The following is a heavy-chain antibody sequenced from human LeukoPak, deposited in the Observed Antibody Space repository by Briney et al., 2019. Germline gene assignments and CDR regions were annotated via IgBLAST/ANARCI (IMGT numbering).Heavy chain of an antibody. Sequence: PGGSLRLSCAASGFTFSSYSMNWVRQAPGKGLEWVSSISSSSGYIYYADSVKGRFTISRDNSKNTLYLQMNSLRAEDTAVYYCARGRVLAAAATGWFDPWGQGTLVTVSS. V-gene: IGHV3-21*04. J-gene: IGHJ5*02. CDR1: GFTFSSYS. CDR2: ISSSSGYI. D-gene: IGHD6-13*01. CDR3: ARGRVLAAAATGWFDP.